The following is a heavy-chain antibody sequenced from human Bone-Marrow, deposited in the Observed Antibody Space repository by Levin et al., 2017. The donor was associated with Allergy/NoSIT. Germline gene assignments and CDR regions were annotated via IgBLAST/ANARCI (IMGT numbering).Heavy chain of an antibody. CDR2: VWPDDSET. Sequence: GGSLRLSCKGTGYNFATSWIGWVRQMPGKGLEWMGIVWPDDSETRYSPSFQGQVTISADKSINTAYLQWSSLEASDTAIYYCARHGRYSSGGAYFDQWGQGTLVTVSS. J-gene: IGHJ4*02. CDR1: GYNFATSW. V-gene: IGHV5-51*01. CDR3: ARHGRYSSGGAYFDQ. D-gene: IGHD6-19*01.